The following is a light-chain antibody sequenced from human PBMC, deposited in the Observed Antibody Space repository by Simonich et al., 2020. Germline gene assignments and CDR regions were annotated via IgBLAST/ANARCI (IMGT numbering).Light chain of an antibody. CDR1: QSLLHSDGKTY. CDR3: MQSIQLPLT. CDR2: EGS. J-gene: IGKJ4*01. Sequence: DIVMTQTPLSLSVTPGQPASISCKSSQSLLHSDGKTYLYWYLQKPGQSPQLLIYEGSNRFSGVPDRFSGSGSGTDFTLKISLVEAEDVGVYYCMQSIQLPLTFGGGTKVEIK. V-gene: IGKV2D-29*02.